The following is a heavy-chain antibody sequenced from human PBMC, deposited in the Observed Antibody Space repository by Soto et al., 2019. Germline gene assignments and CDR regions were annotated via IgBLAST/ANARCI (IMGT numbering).Heavy chain of an antibody. J-gene: IGHJ6*02. V-gene: IGHV1-18*04. CDR2: ISAYNGNT. D-gene: IGHD6-13*01. Sequence: ASVKVSCKASGYTFTSYGISWVRQVPGQGLEWMGWISAYNGNTNYAQKLQGRVTMTTDTSTSTAYMELRSLRSDDTAVYYCARVGIDSSSWYKSVYYYYGMDVWGQGTTVTVSS. CDR1: GYTFTSYG. CDR3: ARVGIDSSSWYKSVYYYYGMDV.